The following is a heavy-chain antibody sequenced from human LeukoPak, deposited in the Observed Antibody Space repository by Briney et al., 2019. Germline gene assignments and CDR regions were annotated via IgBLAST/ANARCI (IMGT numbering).Heavy chain of an antibody. J-gene: IGHJ4*02. D-gene: IGHD1-26*01. CDR2: IKSDGSST. CDR1: GFTFSRYW. CDR3: VRDNRSYNFDY. Sequence: GGSLRLSCAASGFTFSRYWMHWVRHAPGKGVVWVSCIKSDGSSTSIADSAKARFTISRDNAKNTVYLQMNSLRAEDTAVYYCVRDNRSYNFDYWGQRTLVTVSS. V-gene: IGHV3-74*01.